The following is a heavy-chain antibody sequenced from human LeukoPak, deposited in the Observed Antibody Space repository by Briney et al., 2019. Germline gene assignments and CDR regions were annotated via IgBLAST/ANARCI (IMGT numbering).Heavy chain of an antibody. D-gene: IGHD6-13*01. CDR3: AKEGFIAAAGNYYYYYYMDV. V-gene: IGHV3-9*01. J-gene: IGHJ6*03. CDR1: GFTFDDYA. CDR2: ISWNSGSI. Sequence: GGSLRLSCAASGFTFDDYAMHWVRQAPGKGLEWVSGISWNSGSIGYADSVKGRFTISRDNSKNTLYLQMNSLRAEDTAVYYCAKEGFIAAAGNYYYYYYMDVWGKGTTVTVSS.